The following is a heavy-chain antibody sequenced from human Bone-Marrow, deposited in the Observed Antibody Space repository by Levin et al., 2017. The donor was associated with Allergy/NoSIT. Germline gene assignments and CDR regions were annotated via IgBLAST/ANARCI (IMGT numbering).Heavy chain of an antibody. CDR1: GGSISSYY. Sequence: SETLSLTCTVSGGSISSYYWSWIRQPPGKGLEWIGYIYYSGSTNYNPSLKSRVTISVDTSKNQFSLKLSSVTAADTAVYYCARGIEGYYDFWSGHSAGDWFDPWGQGTLVTVSS. CDR3: ARGIEGYYDFWSGHSAGDWFDP. CDR2: IYYSGST. J-gene: IGHJ5*02. V-gene: IGHV4-59*08. D-gene: IGHD3-3*01.